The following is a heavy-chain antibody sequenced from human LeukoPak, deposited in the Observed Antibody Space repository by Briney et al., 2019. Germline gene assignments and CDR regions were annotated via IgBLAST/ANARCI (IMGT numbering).Heavy chain of an antibody. CDR1: GGTFSSYA. CDR3: ARGPRYCSGGSCYSQYYYYYMDV. Sequence: SVKVSCKASGGTFSSYAISWVRQAPGQGLEWMGGIIPIFGTANYAQKFQGRVTITADKSTSTAYMELRSLRSDDTAVYYCARGPRYCSGGSCYSQYYYYYMDVWGKGTTVTISS. J-gene: IGHJ6*03. V-gene: IGHV1-69*06. D-gene: IGHD2-15*01. CDR2: IIPIFGTA.